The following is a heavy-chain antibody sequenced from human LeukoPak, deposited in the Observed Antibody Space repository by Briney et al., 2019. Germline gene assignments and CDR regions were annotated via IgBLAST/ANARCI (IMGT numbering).Heavy chain of an antibody. V-gene: IGHV4-59*08. J-gene: IGHJ6*02. Sequence: SETLSLTCAVYGGSFSGYYWSWIRQPPGKGLEWIGYIYYSGSTNYNPSLKSRVTISVDTSKNQFSLKLSSVTAADTAVYYCARNSSSWYSYYYYGMDVWGQGTTVTVSS. D-gene: IGHD6-13*01. CDR2: IYYSGST. CDR3: ARNSSSWYSYYYYGMDV. CDR1: GGSFSGYY.